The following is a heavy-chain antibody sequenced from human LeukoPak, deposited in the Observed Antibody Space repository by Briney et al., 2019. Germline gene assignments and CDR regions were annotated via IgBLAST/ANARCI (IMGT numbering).Heavy chain of an antibody. D-gene: IGHD1-26*01. CDR3: ARDPPIYSGSYESYFDY. V-gene: IGHV1-69*04. CDR2: IIPILGIA. J-gene: IGHJ4*02. Sequence: SVKVSCKASGGTFSSYAISWVRQAPGQGLERMGRIIPILGIANYAQKFQGRVTITADKSTSTAYMELSSLRSEDTAVYYCARDPPIYSGSYESYFDYWGQGTLVTVSS. CDR1: GGTFSSYA.